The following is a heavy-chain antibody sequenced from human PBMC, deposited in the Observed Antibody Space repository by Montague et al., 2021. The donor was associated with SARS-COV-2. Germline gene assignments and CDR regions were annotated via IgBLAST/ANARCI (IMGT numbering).Heavy chain of an antibody. V-gene: IGHV4-39*01. CDR1: GDSFNSPKYY. CDR2: SYYSGTT. Sequence: SETLSLTRTVSGDSFNSPKYYCAWIRQPPGKGLEWIGSSYYSGTTYDNPSLRSQVTISVDTSKTQFSLKMNSVTAADTAVYYCARGSYGSGSYHAFDIWSQGTVVAVSS. J-gene: IGHJ3*02. D-gene: IGHD3-10*01. CDR3: ARGSYGSGSYHAFDI.